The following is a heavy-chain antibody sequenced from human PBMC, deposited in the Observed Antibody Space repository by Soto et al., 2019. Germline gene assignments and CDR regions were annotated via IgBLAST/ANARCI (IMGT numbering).Heavy chain of an antibody. V-gene: IGHV3-11*06. D-gene: IGHD5-12*01. CDR3: AREQYSGYDYGGVFDY. CDR2: ISSSSSYT. CDR1: GFTFSDYY. J-gene: IGHJ4*02. Sequence: QVQLVESGGGLVKPGGSLRVCCAASGFTFSDYYMSWIRQAPGQGLEWVSYISSSSSYTNYADSVKGRFTISRDNAKNSLYLQMNSLRAEDTAVYYCAREQYSGYDYGGVFDYWGQGTLVTVSS.